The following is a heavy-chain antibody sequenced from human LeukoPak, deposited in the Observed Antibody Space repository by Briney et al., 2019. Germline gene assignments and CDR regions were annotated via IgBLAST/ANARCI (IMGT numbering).Heavy chain of an antibody. CDR2: IYYSGST. CDR3: ARDMNLGGFDY. D-gene: IGHD2-15*01. J-gene: IGHJ4*02. CDR1: GDSISSGTYS. V-gene: IGHV4-61*01. Sequence: PSLTLSLTCAVSGDSISSGTYSWSWIRQPPGKGLEWIGYIYYSGSTNYNPSLKSRVTISVDTSKNQFSLKLSSVTAADTAVYYCARDMNLGGFDYWGQGTLVTVSS.